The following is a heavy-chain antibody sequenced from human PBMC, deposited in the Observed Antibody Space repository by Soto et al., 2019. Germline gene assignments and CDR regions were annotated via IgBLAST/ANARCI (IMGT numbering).Heavy chain of an antibody. J-gene: IGHJ6*02. CDR1: GGSISSGDYY. V-gene: IGHV4-30-4*01. Sequence: SETLSLTCTVSGGSISSGDYYWSWIRQPPGKGLEWIGYIYYSGSTYYNPSLKSRVTISVDTSKNQFSLKLSSVTAADTAVYYCARADAALHLYYYYYGMDVWGQGTTVTVSS. D-gene: IGHD6-6*01. CDR2: IYYSGST. CDR3: ARADAALHLYYYYYGMDV.